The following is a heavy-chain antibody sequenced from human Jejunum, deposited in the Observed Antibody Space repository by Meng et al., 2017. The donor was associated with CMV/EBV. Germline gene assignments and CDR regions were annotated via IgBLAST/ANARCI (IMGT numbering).Heavy chain of an antibody. J-gene: IGHJ4*02. Sequence: GGSSNTGVNFWTWTRQHPGKGLELIGNIDYIRWGTNYNPSCKSRFTISMDTSKNQFSLKLTSVTAADTAVYYGARFLWSCDVYFDYWGQGTLVTVSS. CDR2: IDYIRWGT. CDR1: GGSSNTGVNF. D-gene: IGHD3-3*01. CDR3: ARFLWSCDVYFDY. V-gene: IGHV4-31*02.